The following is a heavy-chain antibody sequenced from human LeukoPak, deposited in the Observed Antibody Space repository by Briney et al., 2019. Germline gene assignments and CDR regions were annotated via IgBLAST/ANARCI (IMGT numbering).Heavy chain of an antibody. CDR2: INHSGST. CDR1: GGSFSGYY. D-gene: IGHD3-10*01. Sequence: SETLSLTCAVYGGSFSGYYWSWIRQPPGKGLEWIGEINHSGSTNYNPSPKSRVTMSVDTSKNQFSLKLSSVTAADTAVYYCARSITMVRGVPWAYYYYYMDVWGKGTTVTVSS. CDR3: ARSITMVRGVPWAYYYYYMDV. J-gene: IGHJ6*03. V-gene: IGHV4-34*01.